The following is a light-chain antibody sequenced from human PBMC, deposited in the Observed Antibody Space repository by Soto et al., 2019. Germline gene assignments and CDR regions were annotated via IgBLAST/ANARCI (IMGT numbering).Light chain of an antibody. CDR3: LLYYGDIVV. J-gene: IGLJ2*01. V-gene: IGLV7-43*01. Sequence: QTVVTQEPSLTVSPGGTVTLTCASSTGAVTSDSYPNWFQQKPGQAPMALIYSTNKKHSWTPARFSGALLGGKAALTLYGVQVEDEGEYYCLLYYGDIVVFGEGTKLTVL. CDR1: TGAVTSDSY. CDR2: STN.